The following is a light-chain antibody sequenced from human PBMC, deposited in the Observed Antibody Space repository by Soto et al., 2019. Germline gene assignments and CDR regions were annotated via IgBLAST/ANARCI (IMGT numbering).Light chain of an antibody. CDR3: QHYNNWPPWT. CDR2: GAS. CDR1: QSVSSN. V-gene: IGKV3-15*01. Sequence: EIVMTQSPATLSVSPGERATLSCRASQSVSSNLAWYQQKPGQAPRLLIYGASTRATGIPARFSGSGSGTEFTLTISSLQSEDFAIYYCQHYNNWPPWTFGQGTMLEIK. J-gene: IGKJ1*01.